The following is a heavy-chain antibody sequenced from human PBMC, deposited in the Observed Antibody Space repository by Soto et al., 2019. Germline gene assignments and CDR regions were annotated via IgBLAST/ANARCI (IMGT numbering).Heavy chain of an antibody. CDR2: VYPGDSDT. J-gene: IGHJ6*02. CDR1: GYSFNSYW. V-gene: IGHV5-51*01. Sequence: PGESLKISCNGSGYSFNSYWIGWVRQMPGKGLEWMGVVYPGDSDTRYSPSFQGHVTISADKSISTAYLQWSSLKASDTAVYYCVRHGGHCVRTACYTWAYGMDVWGQGTTVTVYS. D-gene: IGHD2-2*02. CDR3: VRHGGHCVRTACYTWAYGMDV.